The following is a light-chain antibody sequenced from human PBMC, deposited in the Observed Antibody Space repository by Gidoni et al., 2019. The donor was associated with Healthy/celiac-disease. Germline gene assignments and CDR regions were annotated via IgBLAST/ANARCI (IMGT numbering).Light chain of an antibody. V-gene: IGKV1-13*02. CDR3: QQFNSYPFT. Sequence: GDRVTITCRASQGISSALACYQQKPGKVPKLLIYDASSLESGVPSRLSGSGSGTDFTLTIRSLQPEDFATYYCQQFNSYPFTFGQGTRLEIK. CDR2: DAS. CDR1: QGISSA. J-gene: IGKJ5*01.